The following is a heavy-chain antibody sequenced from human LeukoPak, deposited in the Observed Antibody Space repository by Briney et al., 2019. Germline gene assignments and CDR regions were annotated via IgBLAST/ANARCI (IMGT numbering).Heavy chain of an antibody. CDR1: GYTFTSFD. CDR2: MNPNSGNK. CDR3: ARGFGVVVTTIHDY. J-gene: IGHJ4*02. Sequence: GASVKVSCKASGYTFTSFDIHWVRQATGQGLEWMGWMNPNSGNKGYAPKFQGRVTMTRDNSISTAYMEVSGLRSEDTAVYYCARGFGVVVTTIHDYWGQGTLVTVPS. V-gene: IGHV1-8*01. D-gene: IGHD3-22*01.